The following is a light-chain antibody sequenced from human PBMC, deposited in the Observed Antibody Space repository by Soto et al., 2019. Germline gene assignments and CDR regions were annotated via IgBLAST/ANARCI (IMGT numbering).Light chain of an antibody. CDR3: QTWGTGIQV. CDR2: FTSDGSN. V-gene: IGLV4-69*01. Sequence: QPVLTQSPSASASLGASVKLTCTLSSGHSSYAIAWHQQQPEKGPRYLMKFTSDGSNSKGDGIPERFSGSSSGAERYLTSSSLQSEDEADYCCQTWGTGIQVFGGGTKLTVL. CDR1: SGHSSYA. J-gene: IGLJ3*02.